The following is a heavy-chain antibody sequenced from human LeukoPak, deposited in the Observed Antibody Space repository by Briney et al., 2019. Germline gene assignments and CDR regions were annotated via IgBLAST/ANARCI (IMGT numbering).Heavy chain of an antibody. CDR3: ARDRPNYYGSDGHYYRRDGDY. D-gene: IGHD3-22*01. Sequence: GGSLRLSCAASGFTFSIYAMSWVRQPPGKGLEWVSSITSCDGTPYYADSVKGRFTISRDNSENTLYLQMNSLRAEDSALYYCARDRPNYYGSDGHYYRRDGDYWGQGTLVTVSS. V-gene: IGHV3-23*01. J-gene: IGHJ4*02. CDR1: GFTFSIYA. CDR2: ITSCDGTP.